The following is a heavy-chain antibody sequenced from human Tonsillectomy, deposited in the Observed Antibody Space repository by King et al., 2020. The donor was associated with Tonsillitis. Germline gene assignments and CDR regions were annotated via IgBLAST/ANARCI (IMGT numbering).Heavy chain of an antibody. J-gene: IGHJ4*02. V-gene: IGHV3-11*01. D-gene: IGHD4-17*01. CDR2: ISSSGSTL. Sequence: VQLVESGGGLVKPGGSLRLSCAASGFTFIDYYLSWIRQAPGKGLEWVSYISSSGSTLCYADSVEGRFTSSRDNAKNSLYLQMNSLRAEDTAVYYCARASHGRSQVYGDYAGFDYWGQGTLVTVSS. CDR3: ARASHGRSQVYGDYAGFDY. CDR1: GFTFIDYY.